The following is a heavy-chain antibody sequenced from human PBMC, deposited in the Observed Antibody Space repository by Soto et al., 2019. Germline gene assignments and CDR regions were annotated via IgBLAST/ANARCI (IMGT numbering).Heavy chain of an antibody. J-gene: IGHJ4*02. Sequence: EVQLLESGGGLVQPGGSLRLSCAASGFTFRSYAVSWVRQAPGKGLEWVSSITSSGGSTYYADSVKGRFTISRDNSKNTLVLLMNRLRAEDPAVYYCAQRKYYDRSALWDSWRQGTLVTGSS. CDR1: GFTFRSYA. CDR2: ITSSGGST. CDR3: AQRKYYDRSALWDS. V-gene: IGHV3-23*01. D-gene: IGHD3-22*01.